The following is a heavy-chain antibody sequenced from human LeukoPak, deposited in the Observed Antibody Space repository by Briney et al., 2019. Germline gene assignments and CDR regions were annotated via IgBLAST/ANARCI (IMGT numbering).Heavy chain of an antibody. Sequence: PSETLSLTCAVYGGSFSSYYWSWIRQPPGKGLEWIGYIYYSGSTNYNPSLKSRVTISVDTSKNQFSLKLSSVTAADTAVYYCALDSSGYYPHDAFDIWGQGTMVTVSS. CDR3: ALDSSGYYPHDAFDI. CDR1: GGSFSSYY. CDR2: IYYSGST. J-gene: IGHJ3*02. V-gene: IGHV4-59*01. D-gene: IGHD3-22*01.